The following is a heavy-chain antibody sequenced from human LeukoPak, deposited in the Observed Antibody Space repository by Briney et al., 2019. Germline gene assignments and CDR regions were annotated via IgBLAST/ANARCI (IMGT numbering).Heavy chain of an antibody. CDR3: ARRGAMVRGDLFDY. V-gene: IGHV4-38-2*02. Sequence: SETLSLTCTVSGYSISSGYYWGWIRQPPGKGLEWIGSIYHSGSTYYNPPLKSRVTISVDTSKNQFSLKLSSVTAADTAVYYCARRGAMVRGDLFDYWGQGTLVTVSS. J-gene: IGHJ4*02. CDR1: GYSISSGYY. D-gene: IGHD3-10*01. CDR2: IYHSGST.